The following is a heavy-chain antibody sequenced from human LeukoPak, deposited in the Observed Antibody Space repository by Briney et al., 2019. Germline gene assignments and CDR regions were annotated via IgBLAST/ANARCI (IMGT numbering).Heavy chain of an antibody. J-gene: IGHJ4*02. D-gene: IGHD3-10*01. CDR1: GGSFSGYY. CDR3: ARVYKFVDGSGSQGYFDY. CDR2: INHSGST. Sequence: PSETLSLTCAVYGGSFSGYYWSWIRQPPGEGLEWIGEINHSGSTNYNPSLKSRVTISVDTSKNQFSLKLSSVTAADTAVYYCARVYKFVDGSGSQGYFDYWGQGTLVTVSS. V-gene: IGHV4-34*01.